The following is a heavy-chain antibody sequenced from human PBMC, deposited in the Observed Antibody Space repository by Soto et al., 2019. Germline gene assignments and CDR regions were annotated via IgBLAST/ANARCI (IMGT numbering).Heavy chain of an antibody. CDR1: GGSISSGGYS. Sequence: QLQLQESGSGLVKPSQTLSLTCAVSGGSISSGGYSWSWIRQPPGKGLEWIGYIYHSGSTYYNPSLKSRVTISVDRSKNQCSLKLSSVTAADTAVYYCARAPNTVTSYFQHWGQGTLVTVSS. CDR2: IYHSGST. D-gene: IGHD4-17*01. V-gene: IGHV4-30-2*01. CDR3: ARAPNTVTSYFQH. J-gene: IGHJ1*01.